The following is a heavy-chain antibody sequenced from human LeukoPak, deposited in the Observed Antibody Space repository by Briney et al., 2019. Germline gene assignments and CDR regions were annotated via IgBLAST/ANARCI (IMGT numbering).Heavy chain of an antibody. Sequence: GGPLRLSCAASGFTVSSNYMSWVRQAPGKGLEWVSVIYSGGSTYFADSVKGRFTISRDNSNNTLYLQMNNLRTEDTAVYYCAKDGGRGYEQQLVTDYWGQGTLVTVSS. CDR2: IYSGGST. CDR1: GFTVSSNY. CDR3: AKDGGRGYEQQLVTDY. J-gene: IGHJ4*02. V-gene: IGHV3-53*01. D-gene: IGHD6-13*01.